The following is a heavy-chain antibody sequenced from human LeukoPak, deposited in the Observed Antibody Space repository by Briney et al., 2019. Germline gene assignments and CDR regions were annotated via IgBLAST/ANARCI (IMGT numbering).Heavy chain of an antibody. V-gene: IGHV3-13*01. D-gene: IGHD2-2*01. CDR1: GFSSSNYD. CDR2: IGTLTDT. J-gene: IGHJ4*02. CDR3: ASNPLYCSSTSCPFDY. Sequence: GGSLRLSCAASGFSSSNYDLHWVRQVIGRGLEWVSAIGTLTDTYYSGSVKGRFSISRENAKNSFYLQMNSLSAGDTAVYYCASNPLYCSSTSCPFDYWGQGALVTVSS.